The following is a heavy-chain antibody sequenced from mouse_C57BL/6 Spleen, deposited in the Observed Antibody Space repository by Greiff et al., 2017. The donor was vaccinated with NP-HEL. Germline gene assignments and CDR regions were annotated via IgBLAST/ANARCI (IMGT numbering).Heavy chain of an antibody. D-gene: IGHD3-2*02. V-gene: IGHV1-54*01. J-gene: IGHJ4*01. CDR3: ARFHSSGYGDY. CDR1: GYAFTNYL. CDR2: INPGSGGT. Sequence: LQESGAELVRPGTSVKVSCKASGYAFTNYLIEWVKQRPGQGLEWIGVINPGSGGTNYNEKFKGKATLTADKSSSTAYMQLSSLTSEDSAVYFCARFHSSGYGDYWGQGTSVTVSS.